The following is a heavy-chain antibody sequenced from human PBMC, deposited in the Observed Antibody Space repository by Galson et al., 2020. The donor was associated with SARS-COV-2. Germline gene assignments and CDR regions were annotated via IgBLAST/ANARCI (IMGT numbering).Heavy chain of an antibody. CDR2: ISRHGDTI. CDR1: GFTFSNSY. CDR3: AKALDGQNFFDL. Sequence: NSGGSRRLSCAASGFTFSNSYLSWIRQAPGKGREGVSFISRHGDTIYYASSVKGRFTISRDNPKNLLFLQMNSLRAEDTAVYYCAKALDGQNFFDLWGRGTLVTVSS. J-gene: IGHJ2*01. D-gene: IGHD1-1*01. V-gene: IGHV3-11*04.